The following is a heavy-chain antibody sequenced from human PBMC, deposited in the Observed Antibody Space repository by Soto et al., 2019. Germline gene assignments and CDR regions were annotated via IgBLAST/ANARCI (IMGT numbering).Heavy chain of an antibody. Sequence: QVQLQESGPGLVKPSETLSLSCSVSGGSFSSSHFFWGWIRQPPGKGLEWIASFYSSGSTYYNPSLRSRLTVSVDTSNSQFALKLSSVTAADTAVYSCARLYDFWSGYEVSGFYWGRGTLVSVSS. J-gene: IGHJ4*02. V-gene: IGHV4-39*01. CDR2: FYSSGST. D-gene: IGHD3-3*01. CDR1: GGSFSSSHFF. CDR3: ARLYDFWSGYEVSGFY.